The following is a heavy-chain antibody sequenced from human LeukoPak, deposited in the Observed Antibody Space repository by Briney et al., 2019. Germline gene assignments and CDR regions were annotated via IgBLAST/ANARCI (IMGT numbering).Heavy chain of an antibody. V-gene: IGHV5-51*01. CDR2: IYPGDSDT. CDR1: GYSFNTYW. Sequence: GESLKISCKGSGYSFNTYWIAWVRQMPGKGLEWMGVIYPGDSDTTYSPSFQGQVTISADKSISTAYLQWSSLKASDTAIYYCARLTSIAARPGGMDVWGQGTTVTVSS. D-gene: IGHD6-6*01. J-gene: IGHJ6*02. CDR3: ARLTSIAARPGGMDV.